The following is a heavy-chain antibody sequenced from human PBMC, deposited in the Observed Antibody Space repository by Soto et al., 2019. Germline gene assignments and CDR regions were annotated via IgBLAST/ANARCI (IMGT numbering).Heavy chain of an antibody. CDR1: GFTLTDYA. CDR2: VSAIVGGT. V-gene: IGHV3-23*01. CDR3: ARGTAGYISSWYYFDY. Sequence: GWPMRLSFAASGFTLTDYALSLFLQAPVNLLELVGTVSAIVGGTYFADCVQGRLSISGDNSKSTVYLLLNDLRAEDTAVYFCARGTAGYISSWYYFDYWGRGTLVTVSS. D-gene: IGHD6-13*01. J-gene: IGHJ4*02.